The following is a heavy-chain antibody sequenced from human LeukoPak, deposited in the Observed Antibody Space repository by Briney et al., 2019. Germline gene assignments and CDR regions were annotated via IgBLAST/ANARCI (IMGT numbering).Heavy chain of an antibody. CDR1: GFTFSSYE. J-gene: IGHJ4*02. D-gene: IGHD1-1*01. CDR3: ARDSLQHIYYFDY. CDR2: ISSSGSTI. V-gene: IGHV3-48*03. Sequence: PGGSLRLSCAASGFTFSSYEMNWVRQAPGKGLEWVSYISSSGSTIYYADSVKGRFTISRDNAKNSLYLQMNSLRAEDTAVYYSARDSLQHIYYFDYWGQGTLVTVSS.